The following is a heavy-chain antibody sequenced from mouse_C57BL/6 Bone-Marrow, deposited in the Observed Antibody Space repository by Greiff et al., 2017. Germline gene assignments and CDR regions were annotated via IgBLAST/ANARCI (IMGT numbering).Heavy chain of an antibody. CDR2: IYPGSGST. CDR1: GYTFTSYW. J-gene: IGHJ2*01. Sequence: VQLQQPGAELVKPGASVKMSCKASGYTFTSYWITWVKQRPGQGLEWIGDIYPGSGSTNYNDKFKSKATLTVDTSSSTAYMQLSSLTSEDSSVYYCARESLYYYEYFDYWGQGTTLTVSS. CDR3: ARESLYYYEYFDY. V-gene: IGHV1-55*01. D-gene: IGHD1-1*01.